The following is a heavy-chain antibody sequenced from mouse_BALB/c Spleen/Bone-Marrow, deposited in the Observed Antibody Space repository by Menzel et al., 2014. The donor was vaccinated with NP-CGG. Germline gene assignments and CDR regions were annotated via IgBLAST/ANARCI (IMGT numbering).Heavy chain of an antibody. J-gene: IGHJ2*01. CDR1: EFSLTTYG. CDR3: ARGLRLRDYFVY. D-gene: IGHD1-2*01. CDR2: IWAGGIT. Sequence: QVQLKDSGPGLVAPSQSLSITCTVSEFSLTTYGVHWVRQPPGRGLEWLGVIWAGGITNYNSTLMSRLSNSKDNSKSQVFLKMNSLQTDDTAMYYCARGLRLRDYFVYWGQGNTLTVSS. V-gene: IGHV2-9*02.